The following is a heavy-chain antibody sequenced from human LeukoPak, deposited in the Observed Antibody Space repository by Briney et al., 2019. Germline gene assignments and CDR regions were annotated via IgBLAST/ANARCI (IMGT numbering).Heavy chain of an antibody. CDR2: INPNDGDT. J-gene: IGHJ4*02. V-gene: IGHV1-2*02. D-gene: IGHD2-2*01. Sequence: ASVKVSCKASGYTFTDYYMHWVRHAPGQGFEWMGWINPNDGDTNYAQKFQGRVTMTRDTSISTAHMEVSRLRSDDTAVYYCARANSLYCSSTTCLFDYWGQGTLVTVSS. CDR1: GYTFTDYY. CDR3: ARANSLYCSSTTCLFDY.